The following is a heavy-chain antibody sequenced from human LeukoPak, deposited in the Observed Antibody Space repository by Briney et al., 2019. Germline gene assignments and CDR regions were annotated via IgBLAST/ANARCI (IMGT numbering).Heavy chain of an antibody. D-gene: IGHD3-3*01. J-gene: IGHJ4*02. V-gene: IGHV1-18*01. CDR3: ARDVYDFWSGPPDY. Sequence: ASVKVSCKASGYTFTSYGISWVRQAPGQGLEWMGWISAYNGNTNYAQRLQGRVTMTTDTSTSTAYMELRSLRSDDTAVYYCARDVYDFWSGPPDYWGQGTLVTVSS. CDR1: GYTFTSYG. CDR2: ISAYNGNT.